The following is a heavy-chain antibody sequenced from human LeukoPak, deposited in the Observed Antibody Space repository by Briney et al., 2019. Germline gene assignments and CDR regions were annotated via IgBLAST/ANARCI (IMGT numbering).Heavy chain of an antibody. D-gene: IGHD3-10*01. CDR3: ARVLVTMVRGVGAWFDP. CDR2: IYYSGST. CDR1: GASISSYY. V-gene: IGHV4-59*01. J-gene: IGHJ5*02. Sequence: SETLSLTCTVSGASISSYYWSWIRHPPGNGLEWIGYIYYSGSTNYNPSLKSRVTISVDTSKNQFSLKLSSVTAADTAVYYCARVLVTMVRGVGAWFDPWGQGTLVTVSS.